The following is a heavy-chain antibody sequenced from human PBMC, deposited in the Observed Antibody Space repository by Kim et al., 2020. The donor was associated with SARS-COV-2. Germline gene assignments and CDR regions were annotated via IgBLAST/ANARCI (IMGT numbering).Heavy chain of an antibody. CDR3: AREGGILYYVGLDY. Sequence: ADSVKGRFTISRDNSKNTLYLQMNSLRAEDTAVYYCAREGGILYYVGLDYWGQGTLVTVSS. J-gene: IGHJ4*02. D-gene: IGHD2-8*01. V-gene: IGHV3-30*01.